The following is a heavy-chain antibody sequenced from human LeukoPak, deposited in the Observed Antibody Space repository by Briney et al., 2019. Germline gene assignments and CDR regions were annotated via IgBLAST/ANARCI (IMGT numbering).Heavy chain of an antibody. Sequence: SETLSLTCTVSGGSISSYYWSWIRQPPGKGLEWIGYIYYSGSTNYNPSLKSRVTISVDTSKNQFSPKLSSVTAADTAVYYCASTYYYDSSGYYDYYYGMDVWGQGTTVTVSS. CDR2: IYYSGST. J-gene: IGHJ6*02. V-gene: IGHV4-59*08. CDR1: GGSISSYY. CDR3: ASTYYYDSSGYYDYYYGMDV. D-gene: IGHD3-22*01.